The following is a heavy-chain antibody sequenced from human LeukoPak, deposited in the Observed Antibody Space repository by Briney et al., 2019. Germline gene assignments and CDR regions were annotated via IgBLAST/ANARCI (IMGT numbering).Heavy chain of an antibody. CDR3: AREGGYCSGGSCPSVRWFDP. D-gene: IGHD2-15*01. Sequence: GRSLRLSCAASGFTFSSYGMHWVRQAPGKGLEWVAVIWYDGSNKYYAASVKGRFTISRDNSKNTLYLQMNSLRAEDTAVYYCAREGGYCSGGSCPSVRWFDPWGQGTLVTVSS. CDR1: GFTFSSYG. CDR2: IWYDGSNK. V-gene: IGHV3-33*01. J-gene: IGHJ5*02.